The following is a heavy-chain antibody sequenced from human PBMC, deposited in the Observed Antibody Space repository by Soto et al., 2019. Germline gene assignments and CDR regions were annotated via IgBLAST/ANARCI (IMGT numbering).Heavy chain of an antibody. CDR3: ARGRYGDY. V-gene: IGHV1-18*01. Sequence: QVHVVQSGAEVKKPGASVKVSCQASGYAFTTYGITWVRQAPGQGLEWMGWISAHNGNTNYAQKLQGRVTVTRDTSTSTAYMELRRLRSDDTAVYYCARGRYGDYWGQGALVTVSS. J-gene: IGHJ4*02. CDR1: GYAFTTYG. D-gene: IGHD1-1*01. CDR2: ISAHNGNT.